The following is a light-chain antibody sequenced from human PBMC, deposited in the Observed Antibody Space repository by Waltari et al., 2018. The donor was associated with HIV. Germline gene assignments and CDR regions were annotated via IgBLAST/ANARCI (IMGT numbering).Light chain of an antibody. V-gene: IGKV3-20*01. CDR3: QQHGSSPRALT. Sequence: EIVLTQSPGTLSLSLGERATLSCRASQSVSSHYLAWYQHKPGQAPRILINCASSSATGIPDRLIGSGSGTDFSITISRLEPADVAVYYCQQHGSSPRALTFGGGTKVEIK. CDR1: QSVSSHY. CDR2: CAS. J-gene: IGKJ4*01.